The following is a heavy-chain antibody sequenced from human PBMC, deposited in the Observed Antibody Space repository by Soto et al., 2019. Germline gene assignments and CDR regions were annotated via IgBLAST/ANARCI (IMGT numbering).Heavy chain of an antibody. Sequence: SETLSLTCTVSGGSITSSSYYWGWIRQPPGKGLEWIGGIYYSGRSYYNPSPKSRVTMSVDTSKNQFSLTLNSVTAADAAVYYCARQRTTVVTQAYFDHWGQGALVTVSS. CDR1: GGSITSSSYY. J-gene: IGHJ4*02. CDR2: IYYSGRS. D-gene: IGHD4-17*01. V-gene: IGHV4-39*01. CDR3: ARQRTTVVTQAYFDH.